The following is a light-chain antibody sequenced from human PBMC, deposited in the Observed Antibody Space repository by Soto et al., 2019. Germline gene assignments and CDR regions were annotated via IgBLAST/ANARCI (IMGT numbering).Light chain of an antibody. CDR2: GAS. V-gene: IGKV3-15*01. J-gene: IGKJ1*01. CDR1: QSVSSN. CDR3: QQYNNWPPWT. Sequence: EIVMTQSPATLSVSPGERATLSCRASQSVSSNLAWYQQKPGQAPRLLIYGASTRSTGIPDRFSGSGSGTEFTFTISSLQSEDFAVYYCQQYNNWPPWTFGQGTKVEIK.